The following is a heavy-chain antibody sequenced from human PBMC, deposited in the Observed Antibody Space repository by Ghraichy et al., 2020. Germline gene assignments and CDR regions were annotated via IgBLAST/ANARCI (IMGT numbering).Heavy chain of an antibody. CDR1: GFTFCSSY. V-gene: IGHV3-23*01. D-gene: IGHD1-1*01. CDR2: SSHSGNT. CDR3: AKNKTVMVH. J-gene: IGHJ4*01. Sequence: GESLNISCAASGFTFCSSYINWVRQIPGKGLEWVSVSSHSGNTYYADSVKGRFTVSRDHAKDTVYLQMNSLRAEDTAIYYCAKNKTVMVHWGQGTLVTVYS.